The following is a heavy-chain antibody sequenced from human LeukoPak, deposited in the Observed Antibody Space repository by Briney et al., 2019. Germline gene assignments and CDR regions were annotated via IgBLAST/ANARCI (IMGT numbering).Heavy chain of an antibody. Sequence: ASVKVSCKASGYTFTSYGISWVRQAPGQGLEWMGWISAYNGNTNYAQKLQGRVTMTTDTSTSTAYMELRSLRSDDTAVYYCARDRITFGGVIVPGRHDYWGQGTLVIVSS. V-gene: IGHV1-18*01. J-gene: IGHJ4*02. CDR3: ARDRITFGGVIVPGRHDY. CDR2: ISAYNGNT. CDR1: GYTFTSYG. D-gene: IGHD3-16*02.